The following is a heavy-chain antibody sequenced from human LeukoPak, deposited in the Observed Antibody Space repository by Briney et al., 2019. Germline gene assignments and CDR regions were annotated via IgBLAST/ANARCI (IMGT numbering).Heavy chain of an antibody. D-gene: IGHD3-9*01. CDR1: GYTFTSYD. CDR3: ARAPPFQLRYFDWLRNGMDV. V-gene: IGHV1-8*01. CDR2: MNPNSGNT. J-gene: IGHJ6*02. Sequence: ASVKVSCKASGYTFTSYDINWVRQATGQGLEWMGWMNPNSGNTGYAQKFQGRVTMTRNTSISTAYMELSSLRSEDTAVYYCARAPPFQLRYFDWLRNGMDVWGQGTTVTVSS.